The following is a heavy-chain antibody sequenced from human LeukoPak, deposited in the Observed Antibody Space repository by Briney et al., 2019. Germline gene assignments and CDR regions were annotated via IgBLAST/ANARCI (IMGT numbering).Heavy chain of an antibody. CDR1: GFTFSSYA. CDR2: ISGSGGST. Sequence: GGTLRLSCAASGFTFSSYAMSWVRQAPGKGLEWVSAISGSGGSTYYADSVKGRFTISRDNSKNTLYLQMNSLRAEDTAVYYCAKFSGSSWYGWFDPWGQGTLVTVSS. J-gene: IGHJ5*02. D-gene: IGHD6-13*01. V-gene: IGHV3-23*01. CDR3: AKFSGSSWYGWFDP.